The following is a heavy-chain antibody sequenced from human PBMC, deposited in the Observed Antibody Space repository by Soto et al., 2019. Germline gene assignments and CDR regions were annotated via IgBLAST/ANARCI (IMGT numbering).Heavy chain of an antibody. J-gene: IGHJ3*02. CDR1: GGSISSYY. Sequence: SETLSLTCTVSGGSISSYYWSWIRQPPGKGLEWIGYIYYSGSTNYNPSLKSRVTISVDTSKNQFSLKLSSVTAADTAVYYCARGGGLLLWFGELFPGGAFDIWGQGTMVTVS. V-gene: IGHV4-59*01. D-gene: IGHD3-10*01. CDR2: IYYSGST. CDR3: ARGGGLLLWFGELFPGGAFDI.